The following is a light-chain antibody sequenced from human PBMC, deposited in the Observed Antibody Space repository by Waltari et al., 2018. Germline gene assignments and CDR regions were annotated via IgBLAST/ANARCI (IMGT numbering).Light chain of an antibody. CDR1: QNLSNN. V-gene: IGKV3D-15*01. Sequence: EIVMTQSPATLSVSPGERATVSCRASQNLSNNLAWYQQKPGQAPRLIIQAASPRATGIPARFSGIGSGTEFTLTINSLQSEDSAVYYCQQYNNWPPWTFGQGTKVEIK. CDR3: QQYNNWPPWT. CDR2: AAS. J-gene: IGKJ1*01.